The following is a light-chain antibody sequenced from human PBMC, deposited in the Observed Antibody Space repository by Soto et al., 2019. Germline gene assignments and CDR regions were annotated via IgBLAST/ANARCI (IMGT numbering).Light chain of an antibody. CDR2: GAS. CDR3: QQYGGLPWT. Sequence: EIVLTQSPGTLSLSPGERATLSCRASQSVSSSYLAWYQQKPGQAPRLLIYGASSRAIGIPDRFSGSASGTDFTLTISRLQPEEFAVYYCQQYGGLPWTFGQGTKVDIK. V-gene: IGKV3-20*01. J-gene: IGKJ1*01. CDR1: QSVSSSY.